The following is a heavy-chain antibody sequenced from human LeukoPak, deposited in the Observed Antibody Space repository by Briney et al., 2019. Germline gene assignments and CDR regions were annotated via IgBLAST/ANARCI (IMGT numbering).Heavy chain of an antibody. CDR3: ARGWASKCGMDV. CDR1: GGSISSGGYY. CDR2: IYYSGST. J-gene: IGHJ6*02. D-gene: IGHD3-16*01. Sequence: PSETLSLTCTVSGGSISSGGYYWSWIRQHPGKGLEWIGYIYYSGSTYYNPSLKSRVTISVDTSKNQFSLKLSSVTAADTAVYYCARGWASKCGMDVWGQGTTVTVSS. V-gene: IGHV4-31*03.